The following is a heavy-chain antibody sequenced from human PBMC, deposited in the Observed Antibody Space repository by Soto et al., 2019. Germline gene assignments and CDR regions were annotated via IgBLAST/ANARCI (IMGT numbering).Heavy chain of an antibody. J-gene: IGHJ4*02. CDR3: ARRYGWLYFDY. D-gene: IGHD6-19*01. CDR2: IFYSGST. CDR1: GDSISSSNYF. V-gene: IGHV4-39*01. Sequence: SETLSLTCTVSGDSISSSNYFWGWIRQPPGKGLEWIGTIFYSGSTYYNPSLKSRVTISVDTSKNQFSLRLISVTAADTALYYCARRYGWLYFDYWGQGILVTVS.